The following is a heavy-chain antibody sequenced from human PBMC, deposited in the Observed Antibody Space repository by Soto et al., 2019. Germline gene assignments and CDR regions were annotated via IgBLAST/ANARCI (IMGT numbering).Heavy chain of an antibody. CDR2: IIPIFGTA. Sequence: ASVKVSFKASGGTFSSYAISWVRQAPGQGLEWMGGIIPIFGTANYAQKFQGRVTITADESTSTAYMELSSLRSEDTAVYYCARREPEYSSSSGAFDIWGQGTMVTVSS. D-gene: IGHD6-6*01. CDR3: ARREPEYSSSSGAFDI. V-gene: IGHV1-69*13. CDR1: GGTFSSYA. J-gene: IGHJ3*02.